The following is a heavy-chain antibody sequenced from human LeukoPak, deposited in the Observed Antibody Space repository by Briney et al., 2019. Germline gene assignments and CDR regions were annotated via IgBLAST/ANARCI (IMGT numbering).Heavy chain of an antibody. CDR3: AGVGTDLWNRFDP. V-gene: IGHV3-74*01. J-gene: IGHJ5*02. CDR2: IYSDGSIT. CDR1: GFTFSSYW. D-gene: IGHD3-16*01. Sequence: GRSLRLSCAAYGFTFSSYWMHWVRQVPGKGLVWVSRIYSDGSITSYADFVKGRFTISRDNAKNTLYLQMNSLRADDTAVNYCAGVGTDLWNRFDPWGQGTLVTVSS.